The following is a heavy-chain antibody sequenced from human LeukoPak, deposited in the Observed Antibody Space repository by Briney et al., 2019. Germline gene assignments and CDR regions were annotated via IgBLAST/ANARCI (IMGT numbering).Heavy chain of an antibody. Sequence: HVASVKVSCKASGYTRTSYDINLVRQAAGQGLEWMGWTNPNSGNTGYAQKFQGRVTMTRNTSISTAYMELSSLRSEDTAVYYCARGWVYYDSSGYDLDPWGQGTLVTVSS. J-gene: IGHJ5*02. V-gene: IGHV1-8*01. D-gene: IGHD3-22*01. CDR3: ARGWVYYDSSGYDLDP. CDR2: TNPNSGNT. CDR1: GYTRTSYD.